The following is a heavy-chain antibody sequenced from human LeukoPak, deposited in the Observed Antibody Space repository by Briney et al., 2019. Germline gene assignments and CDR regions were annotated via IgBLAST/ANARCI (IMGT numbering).Heavy chain of an antibody. J-gene: IGHJ4*02. D-gene: IGHD1-26*01. CDR2: MNPNSGNT. CDR1: GYTFTSYD. Sequence: ASVKVSCKASGYTFTSYDINWVRQATGQGLEWMGWMNPNSGNTGYAQKFQGRVTMTRNTSISTAYMELSSLRSEDTAVYYCARDLGGATPYYFDYWGQGILVTVSS. CDR3: ARDLGGATPYYFDY. V-gene: IGHV1-8*01.